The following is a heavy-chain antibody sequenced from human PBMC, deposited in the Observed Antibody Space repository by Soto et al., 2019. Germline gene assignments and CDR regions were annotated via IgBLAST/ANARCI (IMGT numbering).Heavy chain of an antibody. V-gene: IGHV1-2*02. CDR3: ERVSVDVPE. CDR1: GPTFIAYY. Sequence: QLVQSGAEVKKPGASVRVSCKTSGPTFIAYYIHWVRQAPGQGLEWMGWIDPKSGGTTYEQKFLGRVTMTRDTSINTAYMDLNRLTSDDTAVYYCERVSVDVPEWGQGTLITVSS. D-gene: IGHD5-12*01. J-gene: IGHJ4*02. CDR2: IDPKSGGT.